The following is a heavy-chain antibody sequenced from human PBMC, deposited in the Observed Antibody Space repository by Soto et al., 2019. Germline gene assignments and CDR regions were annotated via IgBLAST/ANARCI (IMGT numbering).Heavy chain of an antibody. J-gene: IGHJ6*02. D-gene: IGHD3-3*01. Sequence: SETLSLTCTVSGGSISSGDYYWSWIRQPPGKGLEWIGYIYYSGSTYYNPSLKSRVTISVDTSKNQFSLKLSSVTAADTAVYYCARDCRFLEWCVGYYGMDVWGQGTTVTVYS. CDR2: IYYSGST. CDR3: ARDCRFLEWCVGYYGMDV. CDR1: GGSISSGDYY. V-gene: IGHV4-30-4*01.